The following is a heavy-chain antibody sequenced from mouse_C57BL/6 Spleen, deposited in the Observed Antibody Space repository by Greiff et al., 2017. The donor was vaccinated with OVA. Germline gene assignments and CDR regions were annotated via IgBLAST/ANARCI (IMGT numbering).Heavy chain of an antibody. Sequence: QVQLKESGAELVRPGASVKLSCKASGYTFTDYYINWVKQRPGQGLEWIARIYPGSGNTYYNEKFKGKATLTAEKSSSTAYMQLSSLTSEDSAVYFCARGAGDGYWGQGTTLTVSS. CDR3: ARGAGDGY. J-gene: IGHJ2*01. V-gene: IGHV1-76*01. CDR2: IYPGSGNT. D-gene: IGHD2-3*01. CDR1: GYTFTDYY.